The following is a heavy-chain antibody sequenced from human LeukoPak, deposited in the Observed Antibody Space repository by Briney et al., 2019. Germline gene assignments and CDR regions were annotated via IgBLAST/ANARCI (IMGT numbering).Heavy chain of an antibody. Sequence: SGTLSLTCAVSGGSISSSSWWSWVRQPPGKGLEWIGEIYHSGSTNYNPSLKSRVTISVDKSKNQFSLKLSSVTAADTAVYYCARASFKYGSGSYFDYWGQGTLVTVSS. V-gene: IGHV4-4*02. D-gene: IGHD3-10*01. J-gene: IGHJ4*02. CDR2: IYHSGST. CDR1: GGSISSSSW. CDR3: ARASFKYGSGSYFDY.